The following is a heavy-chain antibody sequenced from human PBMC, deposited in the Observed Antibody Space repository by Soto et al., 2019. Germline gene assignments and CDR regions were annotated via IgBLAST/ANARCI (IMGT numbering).Heavy chain of an antibody. V-gene: IGHV1-2*04. J-gene: IGHJ3*02. CDR3: ARDEAVAGTGAFDI. Sequence: ASVKVSCKASGYTFTGYYMHWVRQAPGQGLEWMGWISPNSGGTNYAQKFQGWVTMTRDTSISTAYMELSRLISDDTAVYSCARDEAVAGTGAFDIWGQGTMVTVSS. CDR2: ISPNSGGT. CDR1: GYTFTGYY. D-gene: IGHD6-19*01.